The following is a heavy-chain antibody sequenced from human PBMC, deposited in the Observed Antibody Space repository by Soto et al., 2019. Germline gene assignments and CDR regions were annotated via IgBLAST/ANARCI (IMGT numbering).Heavy chain of an antibody. V-gene: IGHV1-46*02. D-gene: IGHD2-21*01. Sequence: ASVKVSCKSSGYPFNTYYLHWVRQAPGQGLEWMGMIHPSGGGSTYAQKFLGRVTMTMDSSTSTVFMELTSLRSEDTAVYYCATGISLCNWFDPWGQGTLVTVSS. J-gene: IGHJ5*02. CDR2: IHPSGGGS. CDR1: GYPFNTYY. CDR3: ATGISLCNWFDP.